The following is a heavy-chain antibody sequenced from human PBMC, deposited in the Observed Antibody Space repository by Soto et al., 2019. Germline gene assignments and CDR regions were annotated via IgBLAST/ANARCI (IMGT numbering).Heavy chain of an antibody. V-gene: IGHV4-31*03. CDR2: IYYSGST. CDR1: GGSISSGGYY. Sequence: SETLSLTCTVSGGSISSGGYYWSWIRQHPGKGLEWIGYIYYSGSTFYNPSLRSRLTISVDTSKNQFSLKLSSVTAADTAVYYCARIYSGDDCFDSWGQGTLVTVSS. J-gene: IGHJ4*02. CDR3: ARIYSGDDCFDS. D-gene: IGHD5-12*01.